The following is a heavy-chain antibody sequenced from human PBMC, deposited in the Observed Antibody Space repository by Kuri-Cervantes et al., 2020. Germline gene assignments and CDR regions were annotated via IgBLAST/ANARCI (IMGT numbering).Heavy chain of an antibody. CDR3: AKEGYVWGSAIDY. D-gene: IGHD3-16*01. V-gene: IGHV3-53*01. CDR1: GFTVSSNY. J-gene: IGHJ4*02. Sequence: GGSLRLSCAASGFTVSSNYTSWVRQAPGKGLEWVSVIYSGGSTYYADSVKGRFTISRDNSKNTLYLQMNSLRAEDTAVYYCAKEGYVWGSAIDYWGQGTLVTVSS. CDR2: IYSGGST.